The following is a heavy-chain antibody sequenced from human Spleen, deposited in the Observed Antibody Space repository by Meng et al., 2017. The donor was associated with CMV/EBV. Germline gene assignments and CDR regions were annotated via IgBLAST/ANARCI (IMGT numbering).Heavy chain of an antibody. CDR2: IIPIFGTA. J-gene: IGHJ1*01. CDR3: ARGCTEGGGDCQGAEYFQH. V-gene: IGHV1-69*05. D-gene: IGHD2-21*01. Sequence: SVKVSCKASGGTFSSYAISWVRQAPGQGLEWMGGIIPIFGTANYAQKFQGRVTITTDESTSTAYMELSSLRSEDTAVYYCARGCTEGGGDCQGAEYFQHWGQGTLVTVSS. CDR1: GGTFSSYA.